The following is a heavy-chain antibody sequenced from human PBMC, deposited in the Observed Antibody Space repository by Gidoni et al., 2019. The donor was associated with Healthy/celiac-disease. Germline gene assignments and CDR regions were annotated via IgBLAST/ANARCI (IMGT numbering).Heavy chain of an antibody. J-gene: IGHJ5*02. CDR1: GGSISSSSYY. Sequence: QLQLQESGPGLVKPSATLSLTCTVSGGSISSSSYYWGWIRQPPGKGLEWIGSIYYSGSTYYNPSLKSRVTISVDTSKNQFSLKLSSVTAADTAVYYCARQPYYYDSSGLASNWFDPWGQGTLVTVSS. D-gene: IGHD3-22*01. CDR3: ARQPYYYDSSGLASNWFDP. V-gene: IGHV4-39*01. CDR2: IYYSGST.